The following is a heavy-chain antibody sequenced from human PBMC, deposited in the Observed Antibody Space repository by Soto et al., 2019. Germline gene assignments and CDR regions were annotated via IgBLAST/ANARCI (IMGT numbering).Heavy chain of an antibody. CDR3: ARSGLSSQWELRWL. V-gene: IGHV1-3*01. Sequence: QVQLVQSGAEAKKPGASVKVSCKASGYTFTSYAMHWVRQAPGQRLEWMGWINAGNGNTKYSQKFQGRVTITRDTSASTAYMELSSLRSENTAVYYCARSGLSSQWELRWLWGQGTLVTVSS. CDR1: GYTFTSYA. CDR2: INAGNGNT. D-gene: IGHD1-26*01. J-gene: IGHJ4*02.